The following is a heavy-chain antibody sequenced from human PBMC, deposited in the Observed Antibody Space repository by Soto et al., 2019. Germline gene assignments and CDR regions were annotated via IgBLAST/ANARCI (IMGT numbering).Heavy chain of an antibody. CDR1: GGSVSSGSYY. CDR3: AREDLEWGRADV. D-gene: IGHD3-3*01. V-gene: IGHV4-61*01. CDR2: IYYSGST. Sequence: QVQLQESGPGLVKPSETLSLTCTVSGGSVSSGSYYWSWIRPPPGKGLEWIGDIYYSGSTNYNPSLTSRVTISVDTSKNQFSLKLSSVTAADTAVYYCAREDLEWGRADVWGQGTPVTVSS. J-gene: IGHJ6*02.